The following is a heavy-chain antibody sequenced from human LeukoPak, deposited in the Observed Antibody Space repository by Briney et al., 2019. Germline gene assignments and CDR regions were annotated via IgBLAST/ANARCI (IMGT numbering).Heavy chain of an antibody. J-gene: IGHJ4*02. V-gene: IGHV3-73*01. CDR3: TRHGSEAGFDY. D-gene: IGHD3-10*01. CDR2: IRSKANSYAT. CDR1: GFTFSGSA. Sequence: GGSLRLSCAASGFTFSGSAMDWVRQASGKGLEWVGRIRSKANSYATAYAASVKGRFNIYRDDSKNTAYLQMNSLKTEETGVYYCTRHGSEAGFDYCGQGTLVTVSS.